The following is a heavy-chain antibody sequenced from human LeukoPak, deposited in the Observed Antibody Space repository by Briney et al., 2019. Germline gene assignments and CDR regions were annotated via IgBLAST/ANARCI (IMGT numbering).Heavy chain of an antibody. CDR3: ARALFDFWSGYYFPNWFDP. Sequence: WETLSLTCTVSGGSISSYYWSWIRQPPGKGLEWIGYIYYSGSTNYNPSLKSRVTISVDTSKNQFSLKLSSVTAADTAVYYCARALFDFWSGYYFPNWFDPWGQGTLVTVSS. D-gene: IGHD3-3*01. CDR1: GGSISSYY. V-gene: IGHV4-59*01. J-gene: IGHJ5*02. CDR2: IYYSGST.